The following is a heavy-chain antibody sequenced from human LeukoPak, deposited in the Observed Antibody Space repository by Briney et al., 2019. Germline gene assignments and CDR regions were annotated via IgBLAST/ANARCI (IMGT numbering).Heavy chain of an antibody. Sequence: SETLSLTCTVSGGSISSYYWSWIRQPPGKGLEWIGEINHSGSTNYNPSLKSRVTISVDTSKNQFSLKLSSVTAADTAVYYCARTNYYDSSGPFGYWGQGTLVTVSS. J-gene: IGHJ4*02. CDR3: ARTNYYDSSGPFGY. CDR1: GGSISSYY. V-gene: IGHV4-34*01. CDR2: INHSGST. D-gene: IGHD3-22*01.